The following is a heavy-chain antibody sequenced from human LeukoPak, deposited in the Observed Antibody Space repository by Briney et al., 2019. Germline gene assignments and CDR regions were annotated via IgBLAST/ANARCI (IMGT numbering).Heavy chain of an antibody. D-gene: IGHD3-16*01. CDR1: GFSFSSYA. V-gene: IGHV3-23*01. Sequence: GGSLRLSCAASGFSFSSYAMSRVRQAPGKGLEWVSSISASGDSTYYADSVKGRFTISRDNSKNTVHLQMNSLRAEDTALYYCAKGGGEVFDYWGQGALVTVSS. J-gene: IGHJ4*02. CDR3: AKGGGEVFDY. CDR2: ISASGDST.